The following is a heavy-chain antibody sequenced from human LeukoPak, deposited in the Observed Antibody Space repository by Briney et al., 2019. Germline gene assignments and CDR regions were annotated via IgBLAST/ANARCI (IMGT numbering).Heavy chain of an antibody. J-gene: IGHJ4*02. CDR2: ISASGVTT. CDR1: GFTFSSYA. Sequence: GGSLRLSCAASGFTFSSYAMSWVRQAPGKGLEWVSAISASGVTTHYADSVKGRFTISRDNSKNTLYLQMNSLRVEDTAVYYCARDPARRFDYWGQGTLVTVSS. V-gene: IGHV3-23*01. CDR3: ARDPARRFDY. D-gene: IGHD1-1*01.